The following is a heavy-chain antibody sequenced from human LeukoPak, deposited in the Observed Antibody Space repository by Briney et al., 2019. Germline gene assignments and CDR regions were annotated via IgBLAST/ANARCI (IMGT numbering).Heavy chain of an antibody. CDR3: AKDAYYYDSSGYYRALDI. Sequence: GGSLRLSCAASGFTFSDYYMSWIRQAPGKGLEWVSAISGSGGSTYYADSVKGRCTISRDNSKNTLYLQMNSLRAEDTAVYYCAKDAYYYDSSGYYRALDIWGQGTMVTVSS. CDR1: GFTFSDYY. CDR2: ISGSGGST. D-gene: IGHD3-22*01. V-gene: IGHV3-23*01. J-gene: IGHJ3*02.